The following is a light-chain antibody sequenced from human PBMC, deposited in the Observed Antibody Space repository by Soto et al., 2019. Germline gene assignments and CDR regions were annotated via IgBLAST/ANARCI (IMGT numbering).Light chain of an antibody. CDR1: QTLYNN. Sequence: EIVMTQSPATLSVSPGERATLSCRASQTLYNNLAWYQQKLGPAPRLLIYGASARATDIPARFSGSGSGTEFTLTISGLQSEDFAIYYCQQYSDWPLTFGGGTKVEIK. V-gene: IGKV3-15*01. CDR3: QQYSDWPLT. CDR2: GAS. J-gene: IGKJ4*01.